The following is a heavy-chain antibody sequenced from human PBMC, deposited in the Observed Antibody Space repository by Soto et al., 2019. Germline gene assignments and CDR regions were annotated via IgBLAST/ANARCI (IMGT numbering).Heavy chain of an antibody. CDR1: GYTFSGYY. V-gene: IGHV1-2*02. D-gene: IGHD3-22*01. CDR2: INPDSGGT. CDR3: ATNLLVTTPDGFDI. Sequence: SVKDSFKGSGYTFSGYYMHWVRQAPGQGLEWMGWINPDSGGTNYAQKFQGRVTITRDTSTSTAYMELSRLRSDDTAMYYCATNLLVTTPDGFDIWGQGTTVTV. J-gene: IGHJ3*02.